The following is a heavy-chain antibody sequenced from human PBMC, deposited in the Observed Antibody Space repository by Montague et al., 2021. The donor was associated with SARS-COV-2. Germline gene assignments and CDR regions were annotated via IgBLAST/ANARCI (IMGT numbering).Heavy chain of an antibody. Sequence: SETLSLTCAVHGGSFSTYSWNWIRKPPGTGLEWIGEIHNGGSTNYNPYLKSRVTISADTSKNQFSLKLTSVAAADTAVYYCARLGDGVVPSPILGVGPYYSYFYMDFWGKGTTVTVSS. J-gene: IGHJ6*03. CDR2: IHNGGST. D-gene: IGHD3-10*01. CDR1: GGSFSTYS. V-gene: IGHV4-34*01. CDR3: ARLGDGVVPSPILGVGPYYSYFYMDF.